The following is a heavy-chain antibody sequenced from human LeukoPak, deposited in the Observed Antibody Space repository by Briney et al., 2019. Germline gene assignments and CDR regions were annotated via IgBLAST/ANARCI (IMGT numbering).Heavy chain of an antibody. D-gene: IGHD3-10*01. CDR3: AREGFHGRELFPTFDY. Sequence: ASVKVSCKASGYTFTSYGISWVRQATGQGLEWMGWMNPNSGNTGYAQKFQGRVTMTRDTSTSTVYMELSSLRSEDTAVYYCAREGFHGRELFPTFDYWGQGTLVTVSS. V-gene: IGHV1-8*02. CDR1: GYTFTSYG. J-gene: IGHJ4*02. CDR2: MNPNSGNT.